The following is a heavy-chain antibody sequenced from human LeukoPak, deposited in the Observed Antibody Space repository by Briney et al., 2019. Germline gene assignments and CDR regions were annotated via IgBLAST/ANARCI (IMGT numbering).Heavy chain of an antibody. CDR1: GGSFSGYY. Sequence: SETLSLTCAVYGGSFSGYYWSWIRQPPGKGLEWIGEINHSGSTNYNPSLKSRVTISVDTSKNQFSLKLSSVTAADTAVYYCARDLGSVAAPYYYYYMDVWGKGTTVTVSS. CDR2: INHSGST. J-gene: IGHJ6*03. V-gene: IGHV4-34*01. D-gene: IGHD3-16*01. CDR3: ARDLGSVAAPYYYYYMDV.